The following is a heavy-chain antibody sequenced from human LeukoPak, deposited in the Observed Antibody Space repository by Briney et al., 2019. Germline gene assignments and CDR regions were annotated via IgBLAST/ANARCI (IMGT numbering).Heavy chain of an antibody. J-gene: IGHJ4*02. V-gene: IGHV3-23*01. D-gene: IGHD3-16*02. CDR3: ARHDSFIPY. Sequence: GGSLRLSCVASGFTFSDYAMSWVRQAPGKGLEWVSGISDSGGSTYYADSVKGRCTISRDNSKITVSLQMNNLRAEDTAVYFCARHDSFIPYWGQGTLVTVTS. CDR2: ISDSGGST. CDR1: GFTFSDYA.